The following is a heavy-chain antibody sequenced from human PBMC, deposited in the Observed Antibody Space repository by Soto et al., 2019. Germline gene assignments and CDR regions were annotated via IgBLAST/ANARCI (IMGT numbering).Heavy chain of an antibody. Sequence: SETLSLTCTVSGGSISTYYWSWIRQPPGKGLEWIGYIYYDGSTSYNPSLRSRVTISVDTSKNQFSLILSSVTSADTAVYCCARDQLSSGLYVWFDPWGQGTLVTVSS. V-gene: IGHV4-59*01. CDR2: IYYDGST. CDR3: ARDQLSSGLYVWFDP. CDR1: GGSISTYY. J-gene: IGHJ5*02. D-gene: IGHD6-25*01.